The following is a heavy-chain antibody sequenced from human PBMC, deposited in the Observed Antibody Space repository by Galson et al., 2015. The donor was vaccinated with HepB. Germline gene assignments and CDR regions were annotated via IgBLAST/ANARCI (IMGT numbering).Heavy chain of an antibody. Sequence: SLRLSCAASGFTFSSYSMNWVRQAPGKGLEWVSSISRSSSYIYYADSVKGRFTISRDNAKNSLHLQMNSLRAEDTAVYYCARDPIYSNGDCFDPWGQGTLVTVSS. CDR3: ARDPIYSNGDCFDP. V-gene: IGHV3-21*01. CDR1: GFTFSSYS. CDR2: ISRSSSYI. J-gene: IGHJ5*02. D-gene: IGHD2-15*01.